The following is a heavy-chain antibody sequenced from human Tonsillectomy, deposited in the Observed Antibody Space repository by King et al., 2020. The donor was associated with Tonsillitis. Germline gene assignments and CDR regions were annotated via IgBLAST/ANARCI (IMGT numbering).Heavy chain of an antibody. CDR3: ARDGAVVAGNNWFDP. CDR2: IIPIVGIA. D-gene: IGHD2-15*01. CDR1: GGTFSSYA. Sequence: QLVQSGAEVKKPGSSLKVSCKASGGTFSSYAISWVRQAPGQGLEWMGRIIPIVGIANYAQKFQGRVTITADKSTSTAYMQLSSLRSEDTALYYLARDGAVVAGNNWFDPWGQGSLVTVAS. V-gene: IGHV1-69*04. J-gene: IGHJ5*02.